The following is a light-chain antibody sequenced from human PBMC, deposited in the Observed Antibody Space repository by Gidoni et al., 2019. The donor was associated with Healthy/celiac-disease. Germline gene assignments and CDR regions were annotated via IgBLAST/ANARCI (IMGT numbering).Light chain of an antibody. CDR1: SSNIGAGYD. Sequence: QSVLTQPPSVSGAPGQRATISCTGSSSNIGAGYDVHWYQQLPGTAPTPLIYSNSNRPSGVPDRFSGSKSGTSASLAITGLQAEDEADYYCQSYDSSLSGSVVFGGGTKLTVL. CDR2: SNS. V-gene: IGLV1-40*01. J-gene: IGLJ2*01. CDR3: QSYDSSLSGSVV.